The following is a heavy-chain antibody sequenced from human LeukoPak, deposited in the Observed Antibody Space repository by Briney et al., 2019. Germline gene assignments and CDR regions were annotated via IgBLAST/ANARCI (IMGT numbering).Heavy chain of an antibody. CDR3: ARGRPRYSSSWYSFY. V-gene: IGHV4-38-2*02. D-gene: IGHD6-13*01. CDR2: IYHTGTT. Sequence: SETLSLTGTVSGYSISSDYYWGWIRQPPGKGLEWVGSIYHTGTTYYNPSLKSRVTISVDTSKNQFSLKLSSVTAADTAVYYCARGRPRYSSSWYSFYWGQGTLVTVSS. CDR1: GYSISSDYY. J-gene: IGHJ4*02.